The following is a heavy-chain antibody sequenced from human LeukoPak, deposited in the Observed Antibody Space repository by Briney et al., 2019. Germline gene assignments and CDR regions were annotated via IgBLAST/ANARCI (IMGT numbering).Heavy chain of an antibody. D-gene: IGHD3-3*01. V-gene: IGHV1-18*01. J-gene: IGHJ4*02. CDR3: ARDWGLFGVVIPHHY. CDR1: GYTFTNYG. Sequence: ASVKVSCKASGYTFTNYGISWVLQAPGQGLEWMGWISAYNGNTNYAQKLQGRVTMTTDTSTSTAYMEVRSLRSDDTAVYYCARDWGLFGVVIPHHYWGQGTLVTVSS. CDR2: ISAYNGNT.